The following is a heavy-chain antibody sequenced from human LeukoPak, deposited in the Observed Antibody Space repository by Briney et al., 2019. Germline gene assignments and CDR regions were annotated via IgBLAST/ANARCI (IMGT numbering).Heavy chain of an antibody. D-gene: IGHD1-26*01. CDR1: GFTFTNYG. CDR3: ARDRVGALAY. Sequence: GGSLRLSCAASGFTFTNYGMHWVRQAPGKGLEWVTIIWYDGSNKYYADSVKGRFTISRDNSKNTLYLQMNSLRAEDTAVYYCARDRVGALAYWGQGTLVTVSS. J-gene: IGHJ4*02. V-gene: IGHV3-33*01. CDR2: IWYDGSNK.